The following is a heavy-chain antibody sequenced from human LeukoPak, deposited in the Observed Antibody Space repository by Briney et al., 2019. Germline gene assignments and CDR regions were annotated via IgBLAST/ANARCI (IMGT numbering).Heavy chain of an antibody. J-gene: IGHJ4*02. V-gene: IGHV3-7*01. CDR3: ARSKIDY. Sequence: GGSLRLSCAASGFTFSSYWMSWVRQAPGKGLEWVANINEDGGEKYYADSVEGRFTISRDNAKNSLDLQMNSLRADDTAIYYCARSKIDYWGQGTLVTVSS. CDR2: INEDGGEK. CDR1: GFTFSSYW. D-gene: IGHD4-11*01.